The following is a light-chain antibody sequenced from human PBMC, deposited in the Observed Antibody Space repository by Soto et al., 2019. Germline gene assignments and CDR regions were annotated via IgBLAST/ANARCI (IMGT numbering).Light chain of an antibody. CDR2: KAS. J-gene: IGKJ1*01. Sequence: DTQMTQSPSTLSASVGDRVTITCRASQSISTWLAWYQQRPGRAPKLLIYKASSLQSGVPSRFSGSGSGTEFTLTISILQPDDFAPYYCHQYSSSFSTFGQGTKVEIK. V-gene: IGKV1-5*03. CDR1: QSISTW. CDR3: HQYSSSFST.